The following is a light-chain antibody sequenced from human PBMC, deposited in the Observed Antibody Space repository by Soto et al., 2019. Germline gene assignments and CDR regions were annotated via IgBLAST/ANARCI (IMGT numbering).Light chain of an antibody. Sequence: EIELTQCPSSLPRCLGDSVTITCRGSHGISSYLARYQQKPGKAPQLLLYAASNLQSGGASRYSGSGPWTDFSLCITSLLPEYFATSDLYQQNSCRAPLTFGQGTKVDIK. CDR1: HGISSY. V-gene: IGKV1-9*01. CDR3: YQQNSCRAPLT. CDR2: AAS. J-gene: IGKJ1*01.